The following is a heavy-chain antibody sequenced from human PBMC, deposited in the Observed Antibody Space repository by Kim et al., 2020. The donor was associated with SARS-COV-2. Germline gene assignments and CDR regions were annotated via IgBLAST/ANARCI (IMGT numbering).Heavy chain of an antibody. Sequence: GGSLRLSCAASGFTFSSYAMNWVRQAPGKGLEWVAVIWYDGSNKYYADSVKGRFTISRDNSKNTLYLQMNSLRAEDTAVYYCAKELERSWGYYYGMDVWGQGTTVTVSS. CDR3: AKELERSWGYYYGMDV. J-gene: IGHJ6*02. CDR2: IWYDGSNK. V-gene: IGHV3-33*06. D-gene: IGHD3-3*01. CDR1: GFTFSSYA.